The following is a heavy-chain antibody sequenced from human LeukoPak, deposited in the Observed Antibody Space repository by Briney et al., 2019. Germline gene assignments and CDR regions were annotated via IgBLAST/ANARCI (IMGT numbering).Heavy chain of an antibody. CDR3: ARGVGGYGDYEAH. CDR1: GFTFSSYW. D-gene: IGHD4-17*01. V-gene: IGHV3-74*01. J-gene: IGHJ4*02. Sequence: GGSLRLSCAASGFTFSSYWMHWVRQAPGKGLVWVSRINSDGSSTSYADSVKGRFTISRDNAKNSLYLQMNSLRADDTAVYYCARGVGGYGDYEAHWGQGTLVTVSS. CDR2: INSDGSST.